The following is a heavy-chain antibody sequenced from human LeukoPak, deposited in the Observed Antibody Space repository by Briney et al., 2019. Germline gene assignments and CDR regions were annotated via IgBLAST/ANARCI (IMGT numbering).Heavy chain of an antibody. V-gene: IGHV1-18*04. D-gene: IGHD3-10*01. CDR3: ARVGDYYGSGSCFKSYDY. J-gene: IGHJ4*02. Sequence: GASVKVSCKASGYTVTSYDISWVRQAPGQGLEWMGWISVYNGNTNYAQKVQGRVTMTTDTSTSTAYMELRSLRSDDTAVYYCARVGDYYGSGSCFKSYDYWGQGTLVTVSS. CDR2: ISVYNGNT. CDR1: GYTVTSYD.